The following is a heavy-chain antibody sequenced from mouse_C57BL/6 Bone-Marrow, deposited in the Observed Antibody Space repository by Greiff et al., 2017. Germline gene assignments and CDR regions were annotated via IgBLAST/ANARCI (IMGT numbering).Heavy chain of an antibody. V-gene: IGHV1-72*01. CDR3: ARGPSFYYGNHYYAMDD. CDR1: GYTFTSYW. J-gene: IGHJ4*01. CDR2: IDPNSGGT. D-gene: IGHD2-1*01. Sequence: QVQLQQPGAELVKPGASVKLSCKASGYTFTSYWMHWVKQRPGRGLEWIGRIDPNSGGTKYNEKFKSKATLTVDKSSSTAYMQLSSLTSEDSAVYYCARGPSFYYGNHYYAMDDWGQGTSVTVSS.